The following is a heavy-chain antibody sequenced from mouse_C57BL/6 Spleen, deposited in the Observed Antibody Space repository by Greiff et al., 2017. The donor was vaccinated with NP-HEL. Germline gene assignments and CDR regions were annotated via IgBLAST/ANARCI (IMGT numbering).Heavy chain of an antibody. CDR3: ARENLLLRYFDY. D-gene: IGHD5-1*01. J-gene: IGHJ2*01. CDR1: GYTFTDYN. CDR2: INPNNGGT. Sequence: VQLQQSGPELVKPGASVKIPCKASGYTFTDYNMDWVKQSHGKSLEWFGDINPNNGGTIYNQKFKGKATLTVDKSSSTAYMELRSLTSEDTAVYYCARENLLLRYFDYWGQGTTLTVSS. V-gene: IGHV1-18*01.